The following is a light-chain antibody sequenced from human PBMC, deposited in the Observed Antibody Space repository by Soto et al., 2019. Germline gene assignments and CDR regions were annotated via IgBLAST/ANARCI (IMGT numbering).Light chain of an antibody. CDR2: GNS. J-gene: IGLJ1*01. CDR3: QSYDSSLSGSEV. Sequence: QSVLTQPPSVSGAPGQRVTISCTGSSSNIGAGYDVHWYQQLPGTAPKLLIYGNSNRPSGVPDRFSGSKSGTSASLAFTGLQAEDEADYYCQSYDSSLSGSEVFGTGTKVTVL. CDR1: SSNIGAGYD. V-gene: IGLV1-40*01.